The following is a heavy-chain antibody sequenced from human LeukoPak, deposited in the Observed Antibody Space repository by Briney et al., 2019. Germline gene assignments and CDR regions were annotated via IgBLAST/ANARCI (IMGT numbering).Heavy chain of an antibody. CDR1: GYTFTGYY. J-gene: IGHJ4*02. V-gene: IGHV1-2*02. Sequence: ASVKVSCKASGYTFTGYYLHWVRQAPGQGLEWMGWISPDSGGTNHAQKFQGRVTMTRDTSISTAYMELSRLRSDDTAVYYCARDILNSGSSSFDYWGQGTLVTVSS. CDR3: ARDILNSGSSSFDY. D-gene: IGHD1-26*01. CDR2: ISPDSGGT.